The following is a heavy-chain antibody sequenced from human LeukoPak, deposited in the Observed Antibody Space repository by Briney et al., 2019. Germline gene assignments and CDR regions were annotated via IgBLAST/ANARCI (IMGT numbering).Heavy chain of an antibody. CDR3: ARHTIVPAAMWYFDY. J-gene: IGHJ4*02. Sequence: SETLSLTRTVSGGSISSSSYYWGWIRQPPGKGLEWIGSIYYSGSTYYNPSLKSRVTISVDTSKNQFSLKLSSVTAADTAVYYCARHTIVPAAMWYFDYWGQGTLVTVSS. CDR2: IYYSGST. CDR1: GGSISSSSYY. D-gene: IGHD2-2*01. V-gene: IGHV4-39*01.